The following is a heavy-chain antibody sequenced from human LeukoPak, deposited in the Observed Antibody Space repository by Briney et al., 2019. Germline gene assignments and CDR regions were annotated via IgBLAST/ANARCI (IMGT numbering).Heavy chain of an antibody. V-gene: IGHV3-30*02. CDR2: IRYDGSNQ. CDR1: GFTFSSYG. J-gene: IGHJ3*02. CDR3: ARGDKYGGNSVAFDI. D-gene: IGHD4-23*01. Sequence: GGSLRLSCAASGFTFSSYGMHWFRQAPGKGLEWVAFIRYDGSNQYYADSVKGRFTISRDNAKNSLYLQMNSLRAEDTAVYYCARGDKYGGNSVAFDIWGQGTMVTVSS.